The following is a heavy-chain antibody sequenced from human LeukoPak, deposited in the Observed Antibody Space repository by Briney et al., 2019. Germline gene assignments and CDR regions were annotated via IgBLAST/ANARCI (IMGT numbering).Heavy chain of an antibody. D-gene: IGHD1-14*01. Sequence: PETLSLTCTISGGSIRMSSYYWGWIRLPPGKGLEWIGSIYYSGSTYYNPSLKSRLTISVDTSKNQFSLKLTSVTAADTAVYYCARQAERLLPDYYYYMDVWGKGTTVTISS. CDR1: GGSIRMSSYY. V-gene: IGHV4-39*01. J-gene: IGHJ6*03. CDR2: IYYSGST. CDR3: ARQAERLLPDYYYYMDV.